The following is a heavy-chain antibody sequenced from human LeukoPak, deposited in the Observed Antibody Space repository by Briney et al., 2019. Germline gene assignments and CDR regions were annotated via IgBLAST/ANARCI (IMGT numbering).Heavy chain of an antibody. CDR1: GGSISSYY. V-gene: IGHV4-4*07. D-gene: IGHD3-22*01. CDR3: AREGPYYYDSSGYAKGANAFDI. CDR2: IYTSGST. J-gene: IGHJ3*02. Sequence: SETLSLTCTVSGGSISSYYWSWIRQPAGKGLEWIGRIYTSGSTNYNPSLKSRVTMSVDTSKNQFSLKLSSVTAADTAVYYCAREGPYYYDSSGYAKGANAFDIWGQGTKVTVSS.